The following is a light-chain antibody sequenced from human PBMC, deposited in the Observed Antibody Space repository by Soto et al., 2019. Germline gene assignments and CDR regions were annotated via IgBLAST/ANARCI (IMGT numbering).Light chain of an antibody. CDR2: GAS. Sequence: EIVLTQSPGTLSLSPGERATLSCRASQSVSSSYLAWYQQKPGQAPRLLIYGASSRATGIPDRFSGSGSGKDFTLTISRLEPEDFAVYYCQQYGSSPLTFSRGTKVEIQ. J-gene: IGKJ4*01. V-gene: IGKV3-20*01. CDR3: QQYGSSPLT. CDR1: QSVSSSY.